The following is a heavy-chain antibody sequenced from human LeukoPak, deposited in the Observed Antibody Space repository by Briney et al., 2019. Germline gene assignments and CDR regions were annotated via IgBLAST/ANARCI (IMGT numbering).Heavy chain of an antibody. V-gene: IGHV4-34*01. CDR1: GGSFSGYY. CDR3: ARGPLSSGWYRVEYNWFDP. D-gene: IGHD6-19*01. CDR2: INHSGST. J-gene: IGHJ5*02. Sequence: SETLSLTCAVYGGSFSGYYWSWIRQPPGKGLEWIGEINHSGSTNYNPSLKSRVTISVDTSKNQFSLKLSSVTAADTAVYYCARGPLSSGWYRVEYNWFDPWGQGTLVTVSS.